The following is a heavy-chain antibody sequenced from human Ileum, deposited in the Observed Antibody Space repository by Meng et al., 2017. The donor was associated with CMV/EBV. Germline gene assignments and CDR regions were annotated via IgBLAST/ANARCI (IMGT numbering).Heavy chain of an antibody. CDR2: INPNSGGT. D-gene: IGHD6-19*01. CDR1: GFTFTGYY. J-gene: IGHJ5*02. Sequence: QGQLGQAGAGGKKPGASVKVSCKASGFTFTGYYMHWLRQAPGQGPEWMGWINPNSGGTNYAQKFEGRVTLTRDTFISTAYLELSGLTSDDTAVYYCARDFNSLAVSAANWFDPWGQGTLVTVSS. CDR3: ARDFNSLAVSAANWFDP. V-gene: IGHV1-2*02.